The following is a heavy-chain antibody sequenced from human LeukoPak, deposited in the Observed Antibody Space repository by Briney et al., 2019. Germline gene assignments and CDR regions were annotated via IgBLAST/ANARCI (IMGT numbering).Heavy chain of an antibody. CDR3: ARPAGTFP. D-gene: IGHD3-16*01. V-gene: IGHV4-30-4*08. J-gene: IGHJ5*02. Sequence: SETLSLTCTVSGGSISSGDYYWSWIRQSPGKGLEWIGYIYYSGSTYYNPSLESRVTISVDTSKNQFSLKLSSVTAADTAVYYCARPAGTFPWGQGTLVTVSS. CDR1: GGSISSGDYY. CDR2: IYYSGST.